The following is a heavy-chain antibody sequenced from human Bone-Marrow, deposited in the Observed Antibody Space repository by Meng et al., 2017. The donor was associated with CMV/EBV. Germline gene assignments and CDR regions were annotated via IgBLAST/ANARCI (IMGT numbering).Heavy chain of an antibody. CDR1: GGSISSSSYY. V-gene: IGHV4-39*07. Sequence: SETLSLTCTVSGGSISSSSYYWGWIRQPPGKGLEWIGSIYYSGSTYYNPSLKSRVTISVDTSKNQFSLKLSSVTAADTAVYYCARAGGYCSSTSCYTGTIYYYGMDVWGQGTTVTVSS. CDR3: ARAGGYCSSTSCYTGTIYYYGMDV. D-gene: IGHD2-2*02. J-gene: IGHJ6*02. CDR2: IYYSGST.